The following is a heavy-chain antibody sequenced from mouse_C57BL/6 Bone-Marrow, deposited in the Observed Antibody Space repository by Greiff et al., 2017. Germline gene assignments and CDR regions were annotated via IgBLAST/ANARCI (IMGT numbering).Heavy chain of an antibody. J-gene: IGHJ3*01. CDR3: ARGIYGNYDAY. CDR2: ISSGSSTI. CDR1: GFTFSDYG. V-gene: IGHV5-17*01. D-gene: IGHD2-1*01. Sequence: DVQLVESGGGLVKPGGSLKLSCAASGFTFSDYGMHWVRQAPEKGLEWVAYISSGSSTIYYADTVKGRFTISRANAKNTLFLQMTSLRSEDTAMYYCARGIYGNYDAYWGQGTLVTVSA.